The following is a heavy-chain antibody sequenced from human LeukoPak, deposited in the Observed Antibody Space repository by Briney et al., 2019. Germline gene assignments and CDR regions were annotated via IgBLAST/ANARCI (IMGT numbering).Heavy chain of an antibody. Sequence: GASVKVSCKASGYTFTGYYMHWVRQAPGQGLEWMGWINPNSGGTNYAQKFQGRVTMTRDTSISTAYMELSRLRSDDTAVYYCARGSDHWNDEYGSGLFDYWGQGTLVTVSS. D-gene: IGHD1-1*01. CDR1: GYTFTGYY. J-gene: IGHJ4*02. CDR3: ARGSDHWNDEYGSGLFDY. CDR2: INPNSGGT. V-gene: IGHV1-2*02.